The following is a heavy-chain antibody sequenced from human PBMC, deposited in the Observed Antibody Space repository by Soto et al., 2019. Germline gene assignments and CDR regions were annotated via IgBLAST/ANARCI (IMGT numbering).Heavy chain of an antibody. V-gene: IGHV1-69*13. CDR3: ARSSGDIAVAAYFDY. CDR1: GGTFSSYA. D-gene: IGHD6-19*01. J-gene: IGHJ4*02. CDR2: IIPIFGTA. Sequence: GASVKVSCKASGGTFSSYAISWVRQAPGQGLEWMEGIIPIFGTANYEQKFKGRVTITADESTSTANMKQRSLRSEDTAVYYCARSSGDIAVAAYFDYWGQGTLVTVSS.